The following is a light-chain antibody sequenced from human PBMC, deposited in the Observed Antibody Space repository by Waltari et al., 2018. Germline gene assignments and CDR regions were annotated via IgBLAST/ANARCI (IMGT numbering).Light chain of an antibody. V-gene: IGLV1-40*01. CDR1: SSNIGAGYD. Sequence: QSGLTQPPSASGAPGQRVTISCTGSSSNIGAGYDVHWYQLLPGTAPKLLIYVNSNRPSGVPDRFSGSKSGTSASLAITGLQAEDEADYYCQSYDSSLSGSVFGGGTKLTVL. CDR3: QSYDSSLSGSV. J-gene: IGLJ3*02. CDR2: VNS.